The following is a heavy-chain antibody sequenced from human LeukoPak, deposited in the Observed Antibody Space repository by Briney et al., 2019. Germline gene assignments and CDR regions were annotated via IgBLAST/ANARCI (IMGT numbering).Heavy chain of an antibody. D-gene: IGHD1-1*01. CDR1: GFTFSSYS. Sequence: GGSLRLSCAASGFTFSSYSMNWVRQAPGKGLEWVSSISSSSSYIYYADSVKGRFTISRDNAKNSLYLQMNSLRAEDTAVYYCAKRARTTGSVGYYYYMDVWGKGTTVTISS. V-gene: IGHV3-21*01. CDR2: ISSSSSYI. J-gene: IGHJ6*03. CDR3: AKRARTTGSVGYYYYMDV.